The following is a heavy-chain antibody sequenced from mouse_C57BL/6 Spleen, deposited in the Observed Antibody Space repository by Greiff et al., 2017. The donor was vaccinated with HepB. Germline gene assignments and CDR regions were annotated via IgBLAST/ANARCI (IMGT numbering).Heavy chain of an antibody. CDR1: GYAFSSSW. V-gene: IGHV1-82*01. CDR3: ASLYYYGSSVAWFAY. J-gene: IGHJ3*01. CDR2: IYPGDGGT. Sequence: VQLQQSGPELVKPGASVKISCKASGYAFSSSWMNWVKQRPGKGLEWIGRIYPGDGGTNYNGKFKGKATLTADKSSSTAYMQLSSLTSEDSAVYFCASLYYYGSSVAWFAYWGQGTLVTVSA. D-gene: IGHD1-1*01.